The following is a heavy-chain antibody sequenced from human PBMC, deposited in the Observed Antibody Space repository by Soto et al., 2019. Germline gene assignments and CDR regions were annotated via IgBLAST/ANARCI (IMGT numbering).Heavy chain of an antibody. CDR3: ARRQKGCSGGSCYYYYGMDV. Sequence: GESLKISCKGSGYSFTSYWIGWVRQMPGKGLEWMGIIYPGDSDTRYSPSFQGQVTISADKSISTAYLQWSSLKASDTAMYYCARRQKGCSGGSCYYYYGMDVWGQGTTVTV. CDR1: GYSFTSYW. CDR2: IYPGDSDT. D-gene: IGHD2-15*01. J-gene: IGHJ6*02. V-gene: IGHV5-51*01.